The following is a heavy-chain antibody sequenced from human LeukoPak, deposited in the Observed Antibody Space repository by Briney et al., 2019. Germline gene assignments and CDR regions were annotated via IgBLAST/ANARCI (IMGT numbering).Heavy chain of an antibody. Sequence: GGSLRLSCAASGFTFSSYAMHRVRQAPGKGLEWVAVISYDGSNKYYADSVKGRFTISRDNSKNTLYLQMNSLRAEDTAVYYCAREAGIAVAGTYYYYMDVWGKGTTVTVSS. CDR1: GFTFSSYA. CDR2: ISYDGSNK. CDR3: AREAGIAVAGTYYYYMDV. J-gene: IGHJ6*03. V-gene: IGHV3-30*04. D-gene: IGHD6-19*01.